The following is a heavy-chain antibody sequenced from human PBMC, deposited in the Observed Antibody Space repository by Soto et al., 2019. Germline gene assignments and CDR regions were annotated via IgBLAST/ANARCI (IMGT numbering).Heavy chain of an antibody. J-gene: IGHJ4*02. CDR1: GGSFSGYY. V-gene: IGHV4-34*01. Sequence: PSETLSLTCAVYGGSFSGYYWSWIRQPPGKGLEWIGEINHSGSTNYNPSLKSRVTISVDTSKNQFSLKLSSVTAADTAVYYCARSNYDILTGPVYYFDYWGQGTLVTVSS. CDR3: ARSNYDILTGPVYYFDY. CDR2: INHSGST. D-gene: IGHD3-9*01.